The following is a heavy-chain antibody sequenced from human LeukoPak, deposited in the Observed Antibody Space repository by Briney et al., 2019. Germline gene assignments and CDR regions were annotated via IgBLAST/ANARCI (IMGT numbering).Heavy chain of an antibody. Sequence: PSETLSLTCAASGGSFNGYYWTWIRQPPGKGLEWLGEIDHTGTSDYDPSLKSRITISLDISKKQLSLKLRYVTAADTALYFCTRGCLSRQAPSAFWGQGTLV. J-gene: IGHJ4*02. D-gene: IGHD2/OR15-2a*01. CDR3: TRGCLSRQAPSAF. CDR1: GGSFNGYY. CDR2: IDHTGTS. V-gene: IGHV4-34*01.